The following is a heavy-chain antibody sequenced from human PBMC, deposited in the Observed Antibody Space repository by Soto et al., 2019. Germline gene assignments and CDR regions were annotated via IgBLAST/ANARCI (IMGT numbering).Heavy chain of an antibody. J-gene: IGHJ4*02. V-gene: IGHV1-18*01. CDR3: ARDGGVLMVYAALDY. Sequence: QVHLVQSGVEVKKPGAAVKVSCQASGYTFNNYGISWVRQAPGQGLEWVGWISAYNGDTNYAQESQGRVTMTTDTSTNTAYMDLRSLRSDDTAVYYCARDGGVLMVYAALDYWGQGTLVTVSS. D-gene: IGHD2-8*01. CDR2: ISAYNGDT. CDR1: GYTFNNYG.